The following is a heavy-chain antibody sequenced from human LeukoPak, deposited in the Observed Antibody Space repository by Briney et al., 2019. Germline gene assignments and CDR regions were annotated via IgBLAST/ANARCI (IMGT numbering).Heavy chain of an antibody. CDR2: IKEDGNEK. CDR3: ASLDTAHPSGVH. J-gene: IGHJ4*02. D-gene: IGHD5-18*01. V-gene: IGHV3-7*01. CDR1: GFTFSSYW. Sequence: GGSLRLSCAASGFTFSSYWMSWVRQAPGKGLEWVANIKEDGNEKYYVDSVKGRFTISRDNAKNSLHLQMDSLRDEDTAVYYCASLDTAHPSGVHWGQGTLVTVSS.